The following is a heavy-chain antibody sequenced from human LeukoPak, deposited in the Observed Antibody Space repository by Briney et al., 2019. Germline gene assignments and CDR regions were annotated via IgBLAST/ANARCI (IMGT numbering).Heavy chain of an antibody. CDR3: ARAHRSNCSGGSCYSFDY. V-gene: IGHV4-4*07. Sequence: SDTLSLTCTVSGGSISSYYRSWIRQPAGKGLEWMGRIYTSRSTNYNPSLKSRGTMSVDTSKTQFSLKLSSVTAANTAVYYCARAHRSNCSGGSCYSFDYWGQGTLVTVSS. J-gene: IGHJ4*02. CDR2: IYTSRST. CDR1: GGSISSYY. D-gene: IGHD2-15*01.